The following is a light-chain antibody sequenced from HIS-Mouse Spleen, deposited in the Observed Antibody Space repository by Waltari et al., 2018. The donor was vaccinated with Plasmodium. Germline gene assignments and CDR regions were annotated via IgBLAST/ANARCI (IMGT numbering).Light chain of an antibody. Sequence: EIVLTQSPATLSLSPGERATLSCRASQSVSSYLAWYQQKHGQAPRLLNYEASTRATGIPSRFSGSGSGTDFTLTISSLEPEDFAVYYCQQRSNWPRVLTFGGGTKVEIK. CDR2: EAS. CDR3: QQRSNWPRVLT. CDR1: QSVSSY. J-gene: IGKJ4*01. V-gene: IGKV3-11*01.